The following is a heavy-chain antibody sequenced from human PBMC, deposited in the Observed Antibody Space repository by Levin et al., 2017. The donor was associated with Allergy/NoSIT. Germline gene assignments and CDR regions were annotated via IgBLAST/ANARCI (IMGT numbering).Heavy chain of an antibody. Sequence: GGSLRLSCAASGFTFSDYYMSWIRQAPGKGLEWVSYISSSGSTIYYADSVKGRFTISRDNAKNSLYLQMNSLRAEDTAVYYCASARDFYRPPDYWGQGTLVTVSS. J-gene: IGHJ4*02. CDR3: ASARDFYRPPDY. D-gene: IGHD2-21*02. CDR2: ISSSGSTI. V-gene: IGHV3-11*01. CDR1: GFTFSDYY.